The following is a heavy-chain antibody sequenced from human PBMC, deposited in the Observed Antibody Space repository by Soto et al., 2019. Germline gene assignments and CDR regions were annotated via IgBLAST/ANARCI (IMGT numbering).Heavy chain of an antibody. Sequence: EVQLLESGGGLVQPGGSLRLSYEASGFNFRNHAMTWVRQAPGKGPEWVSSISRSGDITYYVDSVKGRFIISRDNSKNTLYLQMNGLSAEDAAIYYCVKDWSGEKCPCMDVWGQGTTVTVS. CDR2: ISRSGDIT. CDR3: VKDWSGEKCPCMDV. CDR1: GFNFRNHA. V-gene: IGHV3-23*01. J-gene: IGHJ6*02. D-gene: IGHD3-3*01.